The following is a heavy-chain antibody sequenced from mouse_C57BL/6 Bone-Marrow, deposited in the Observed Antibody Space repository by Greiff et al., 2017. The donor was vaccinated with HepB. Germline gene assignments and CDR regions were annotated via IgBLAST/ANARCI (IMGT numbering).Heavy chain of an antibody. CDR1: GYTFTDYY. Sequence: EVQLQQSGPVLVKPGASVKMSCKASGYTFTDYYMNWVKQSHGKSLEWIGVINPYNGGTSYNQKFKGKATLTVDKSSSTAYMELNSLTSEDSAVYYCGRGGLKEHYFDYWGQGTTHTVSS. CDR3: GRGGLKEHYFDY. V-gene: IGHV1-19*01. J-gene: IGHJ2*01. CDR2: INPYNGGT. D-gene: IGHD3-1*01.